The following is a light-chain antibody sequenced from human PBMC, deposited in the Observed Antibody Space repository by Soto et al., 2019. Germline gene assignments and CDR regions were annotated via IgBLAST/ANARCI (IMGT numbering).Light chain of an antibody. CDR1: QSISVW. V-gene: IGKV1-5*01. CDR3: QEYNSWRGEWT. CDR2: DAS. J-gene: IGKJ1*01. Sequence: DIQMTQSPSTLSASVGDRVTITCRASQSISVWLAWYQQKAGKAPKLLIYDASTLESGVPSRFSGSGSRTEFTLTISSLQPDDFATYYCQEYNSWRGEWTFGQGTKVDIK.